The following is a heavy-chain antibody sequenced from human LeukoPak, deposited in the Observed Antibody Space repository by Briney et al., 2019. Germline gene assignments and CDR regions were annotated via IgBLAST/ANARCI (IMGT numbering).Heavy chain of an antibody. Sequence: GGSLRLSCAASGFTFTDYAMNWVRQAPGKGLEWVASTKGNGGSTNYTDSVKDRFTISRDNSKNTLYLQMNSLRAEDTAVYYCAKDRDWNSLDAFDIWGQGTMVTVSS. V-gene: IGHV3-23*01. CDR2: TKGNGGST. D-gene: IGHD1-7*01. CDR1: GFTFTDYA. J-gene: IGHJ3*02. CDR3: AKDRDWNSLDAFDI.